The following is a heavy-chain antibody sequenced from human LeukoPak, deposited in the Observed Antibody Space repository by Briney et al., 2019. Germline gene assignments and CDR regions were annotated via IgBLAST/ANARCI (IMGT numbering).Heavy chain of an antibody. V-gene: IGHV4-39*07. CDR2: IYYSGST. D-gene: IGHD3-22*01. CDR3: EGSSGYYHYYYGMDV. CDR1: GGSISSSSYY. Sequence: SETLSLTCTVSGGSISSSSYYWGWIRQPPGKGLEWIGSIYYSGSTYYNPSLKSRVTISVDTSKNQFSLKPSSVTAADTAVYYCEGSSGYYHYYYGMDVWGQGTTVTVSS. J-gene: IGHJ6*02.